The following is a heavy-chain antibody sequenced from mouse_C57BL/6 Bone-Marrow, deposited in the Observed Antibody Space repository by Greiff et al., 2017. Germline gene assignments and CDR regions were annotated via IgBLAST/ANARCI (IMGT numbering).Heavy chain of an antibody. J-gene: IGHJ1*03. CDR3: GRIYYGSLSDFDV. CDR2: IYPGDSDT. V-gene: IGHV1-5*01. D-gene: IGHD2-2*01. CDR1: GYTFTSYW. Sequence: VQLQQSGTVLARPGASVKMSCKTSGYTFTSYWMNWVKQRPGQGLEWLGAIYPGDSDTSYNQNFKGKAKLTAVTSASTSYMELSSLTTEDSAVYYCGRIYYGSLSDFDVCGTGTTVSVSS.